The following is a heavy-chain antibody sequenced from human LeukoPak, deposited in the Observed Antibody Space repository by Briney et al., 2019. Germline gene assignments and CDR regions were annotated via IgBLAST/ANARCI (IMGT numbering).Heavy chain of an antibody. Sequence: SETLSLTCTVSGGSISSYYWSWIRQPPGKGLEWIAYIYYSGSTNYNPSLKSRVTISVDTSKNQFSLKLRSVTAADTAVYYCARTTEGGYTYGYFYYYYMDVWGKGTTVTISS. D-gene: IGHD5-18*01. CDR2: IYYSGST. V-gene: IGHV4-59*01. J-gene: IGHJ6*03. CDR3: ARTTEGGYTYGYFYYYYMDV. CDR1: GGSISSYY.